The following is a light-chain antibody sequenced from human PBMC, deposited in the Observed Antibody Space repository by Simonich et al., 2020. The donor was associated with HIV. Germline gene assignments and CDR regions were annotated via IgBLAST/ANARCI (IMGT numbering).Light chain of an antibody. J-gene: IGLJ3*02. CDR1: SSDVGSYNL. CDR2: EGS. V-gene: IGLV2-23*01. CDR3: CSYAGRYSWV. Sequence: QSGLTQPASVSGSPGQSITIPCTGTSSDVGSYNLVSWYQQHPGKAPKLMIYEGSKRPSGVSNRFSGSKSGNTASLTISGLQAEDEADYYCCSYAGRYSWVFGGGTKLTVL.